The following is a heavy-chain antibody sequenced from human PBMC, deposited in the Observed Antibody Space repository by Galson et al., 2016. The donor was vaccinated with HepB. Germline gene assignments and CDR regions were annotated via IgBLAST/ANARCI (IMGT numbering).Heavy chain of an antibody. Sequence: SVKVSCKASGYTFTSYYMHWVRQAPGQGLEWMGWISAYTGYTNYAQELQGRVTMTTDTSTSTAYMELRSLRSDDTAVYYCATSTSSWINWFAPWGQGTLVNVSS. CDR2: ISAYTGYT. CDR3: ATSTSSWINWFAP. D-gene: IGHD6-13*01. CDR1: GYTFTSYY. V-gene: IGHV1-18*04. J-gene: IGHJ5*02.